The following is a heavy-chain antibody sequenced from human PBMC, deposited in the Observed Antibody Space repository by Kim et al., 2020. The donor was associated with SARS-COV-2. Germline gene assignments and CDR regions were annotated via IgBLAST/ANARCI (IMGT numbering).Heavy chain of an antibody. J-gene: IGHJ5*02. CDR2: IRQDGRDK. D-gene: IGHD3-9*01. CDR3: ATGGDWFRA. Sequence: GGSLRLSCAASGFTFNTYWMSWVRQAPGRGLEWVANIRQDGRDKRYVDSVKGRFTISRDNARNTMFLQMNSLRDEDTAVYYCATGGDWFRAWGQGTLVTV. V-gene: IGHV3-7*03. CDR1: GFTFNTYW.